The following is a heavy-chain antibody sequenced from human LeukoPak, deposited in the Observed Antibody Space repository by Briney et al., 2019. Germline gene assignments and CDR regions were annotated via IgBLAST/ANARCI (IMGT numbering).Heavy chain of an antibody. J-gene: IGHJ5*02. D-gene: IGHD3-3*01. CDR1: GGTFSSYA. CDR2: IIPIFGTA. V-gene: IGHV1-69*13. CDR3: ARGSNDFTNWFDP. Sequence: SVKVSCKASGGTFSSYAISWVRQAPGQGLEWMGGIIPIFGTANYAQKFQGRVTITADESTSTAYMELSSLRSEDTAVYYCARGSNDFTNWFDPWGQGTLVTVSS.